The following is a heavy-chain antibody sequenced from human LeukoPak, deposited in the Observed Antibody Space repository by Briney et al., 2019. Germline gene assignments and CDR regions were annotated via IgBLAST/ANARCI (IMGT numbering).Heavy chain of an antibody. CDR2: FDPEDGET. J-gene: IGHJ4*02. D-gene: IGHD3-10*01. CDR3: ATREWFGESY. Sequence: ASVKVSCKVSGYTLTELFMHWVRQAPGKGLEWMGGFDPEDGETIYAQKFQGRVTMTEDTSTDTAYMELSSLGSEDTAVYYCATREWFGESYWGQGTLVTVSS. CDR1: GYTLTELF. V-gene: IGHV1-24*01.